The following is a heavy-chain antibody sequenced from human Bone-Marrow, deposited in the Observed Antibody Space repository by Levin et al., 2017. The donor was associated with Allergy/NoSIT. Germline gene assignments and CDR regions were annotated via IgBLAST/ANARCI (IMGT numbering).Heavy chain of an antibody. J-gene: IGHJ6*02. CDR3: ARGQEMATVNYYYYGMDV. V-gene: IGHV1-69*13. Sequence: SVKVSCKASGGTFSSHSLSWVRQAPGQGLEWMGGIIPIFGTANYAQKFQGRVTITADESTTTAYMELSSLRSEDTAVYYCARGQEMATVNYYYYGMDVWGQGTTVTVSS. CDR2: IIPIFGTA. CDR1: GGTFSSHS. D-gene: IGHD5-24*01.